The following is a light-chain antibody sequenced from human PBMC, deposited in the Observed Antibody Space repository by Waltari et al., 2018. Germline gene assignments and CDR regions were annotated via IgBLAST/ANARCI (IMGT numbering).Light chain of an antibody. V-gene: IGLV1-47*01. CDR1: SSNIGSNY. CDR3: AAWDDSLRVV. Sequence: GQRVTISCSGRSSNIGSNYVYWYQQLPGTAPKLLIYRNNQRPSGVPDRFSGSKSGTSASLAISGLRSEDEADYYCAAWDDSLRVVFGGGTKLTVL. J-gene: IGLJ2*01. CDR2: RNN.